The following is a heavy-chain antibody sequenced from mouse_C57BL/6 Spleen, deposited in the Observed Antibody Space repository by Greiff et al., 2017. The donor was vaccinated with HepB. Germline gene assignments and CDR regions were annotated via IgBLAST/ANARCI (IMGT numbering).Heavy chain of an antibody. CDR2: IDPETGGT. V-gene: IGHV1-15*01. CDR1: GYTFTDYE. CDR3: TVYGSRGGYAMDY. D-gene: IGHD1-1*01. Sequence: VHLVESGAELVRPGASVTLSCKASGYTFTDYEMHWVKQTPVHGLEWIGAIDPETGGTAYNQKFKGKAILTADKSSSTAYMELRSLTSEDSAVYYCTVYGSRGGYAMDYWGQGTSVTVSS. J-gene: IGHJ4*01.